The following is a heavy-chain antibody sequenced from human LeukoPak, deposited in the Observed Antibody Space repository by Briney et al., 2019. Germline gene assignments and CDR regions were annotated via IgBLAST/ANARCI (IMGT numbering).Heavy chain of an antibody. CDR1: GYTFTGYY. D-gene: IGHD3-16*02. CDR3: TREGVYSPDPSSYHRHAFDI. J-gene: IGHJ3*02. Sequence: ASVKVSCKASGYTFTGYYMHWVRQAPGQGLEWMGWINPNSGGTNYAQKFQGWATMTRDTSISTAYMELSSLRSEDTAVYYCTREGVYSPDPSSYHRHAFDIWGKGTVVIVSS. V-gene: IGHV1-2*04. CDR2: INPNSGGT.